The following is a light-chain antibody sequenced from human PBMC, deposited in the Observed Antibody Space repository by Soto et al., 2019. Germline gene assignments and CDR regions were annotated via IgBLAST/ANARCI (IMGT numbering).Light chain of an antibody. CDR2: GAS. CDR1: QTITSTY. Sequence: EIVLTQSPGTLSLSPGDRATLSCRASQTITSTYLAWYRQKPGQAPRLLIYGASNRATGIPDRLSGSGSGTDFTLTISRLEPEDFAVYYCQQYGSFALTFGGGTKVEIK. CDR3: QQYGSFALT. V-gene: IGKV3-20*01. J-gene: IGKJ4*01.